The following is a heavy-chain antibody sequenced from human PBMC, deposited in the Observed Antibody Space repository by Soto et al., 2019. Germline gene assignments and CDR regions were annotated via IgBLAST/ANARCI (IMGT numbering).Heavy chain of an antibody. D-gene: IGHD1-1*01. CDR1: GFTFSSYS. Sequence: GGSLRLSCAASGFTFSSYSMNWVRQAPGKGLEWVSSISSSSSYIYYPDSVKGRFTISRDNAKNSLYLQMNSLRAEETAGYYCARGAELERFGSNWFDPWGQGTLVTVSS. V-gene: IGHV3-21*01. CDR2: ISSSSSYI. CDR3: ARGAELERFGSNWFDP. J-gene: IGHJ5*02.